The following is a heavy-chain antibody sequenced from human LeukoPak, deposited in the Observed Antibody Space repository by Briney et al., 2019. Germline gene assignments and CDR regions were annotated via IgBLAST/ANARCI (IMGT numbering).Heavy chain of an antibody. CDR1: GGSITTTNW. CDR2: VHLDGRT. V-gene: IGHV4-4*02. D-gene: IGHD3-3*01. J-gene: IGHJ4*02. CDR3: AREGGFYRPLDY. Sequence: SGTLSLTCGVSGGSITTTNWWTWVRQPPGKGLEWIGEVHLDGRTNYNPSLESRLTISVDLSENHNSLRLTSVTAADTAVYYCAREGGFYRPLDYSGQGTLVTVSS.